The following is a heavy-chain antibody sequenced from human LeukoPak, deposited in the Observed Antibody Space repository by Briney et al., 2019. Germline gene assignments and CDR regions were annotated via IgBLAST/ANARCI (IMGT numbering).Heavy chain of an antibody. Sequence: GASVKVSCKASGYIFISYAMHWVRQAPGQRLEWMGWITAGNGNTNYAQKLQGRVTMTTDTSTSTAYMELRSLRSDDTAVYYCARWDMITFGGVMYWGQGTLVTVSS. J-gene: IGHJ4*02. CDR3: ARWDMITFGGVMY. D-gene: IGHD3-16*01. V-gene: IGHV1-3*01. CDR1: GYIFISYA. CDR2: ITAGNGNT.